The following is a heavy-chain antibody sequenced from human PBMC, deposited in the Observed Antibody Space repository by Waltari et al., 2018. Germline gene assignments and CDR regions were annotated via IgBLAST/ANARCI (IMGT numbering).Heavy chain of an antibody. Sequence: QLQLQESGPGLVKPSETLSLTCTVSGGPISSSSYYWGWIRQPPGKGLEWIGSIYYSGSTYYNPSLKSRVTISVDTSKNQFSLKLSSVTAADTAVYYCAGGVFGNYFDYWGQGTLVTVSS. CDR1: GGPISSSSYY. J-gene: IGHJ4*02. CDR3: AGGVFGNYFDY. V-gene: IGHV4-39*07. D-gene: IGHD3-10*01. CDR2: IYYSGST.